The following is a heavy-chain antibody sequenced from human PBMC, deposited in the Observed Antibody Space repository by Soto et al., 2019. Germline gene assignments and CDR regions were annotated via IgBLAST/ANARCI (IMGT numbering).Heavy chain of an antibody. V-gene: IGHV4-59*01. CDR3: ARAGAYSGSYLRRYNWFDP. Sequence: SETLSLTCTVSGGSISSYYLSWIRQPPGKGLEWIGYIYYSGSTNYNPSLKSRVTISVDTSKNQFSLKLSSVTAADTAVYYCARAGAYSGSYLRRYNWFDPWGQGTLVTVSS. CDR2: IYYSGST. CDR1: GGSISSYY. J-gene: IGHJ5*02. D-gene: IGHD1-26*01.